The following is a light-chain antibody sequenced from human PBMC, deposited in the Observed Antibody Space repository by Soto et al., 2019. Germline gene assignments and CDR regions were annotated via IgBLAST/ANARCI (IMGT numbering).Light chain of an antibody. CDR1: QGITNY. V-gene: IGKV1-27*01. CDR2: AAS. Sequence: DIQMTQSPSSLSASVGDRVTITCRASQGITNYLAWYQQKPGKVPKLLIYAASTLQSGVTSRFSGSGSGTDFTLTISSLQPEDVATYYCQHYNGAPWTFGQGTKVEVK. CDR3: QHYNGAPWT. J-gene: IGKJ1*01.